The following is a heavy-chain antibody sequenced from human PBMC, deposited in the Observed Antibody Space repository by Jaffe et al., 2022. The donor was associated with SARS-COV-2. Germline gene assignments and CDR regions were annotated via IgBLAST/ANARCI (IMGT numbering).Heavy chain of an antibody. CDR3: ARDEEFSYGYTLGY. CDR1: GFTFSSYA. CDR2: TSYDGSNK. J-gene: IGHJ4*02. V-gene: IGHV3-30*01. D-gene: IGHD5-18*01. Sequence: QVQLVESGGGVVQSGRSLTLSCEASGFTFSSYAMHWVRQAPGKGLDWVAVTSYDGSNKYYADSVKGRFTISRDNSKNTLYLQMDGLRAEDTAVYYCARDEEFSYGYTLGYWGQGTLVTVSS.